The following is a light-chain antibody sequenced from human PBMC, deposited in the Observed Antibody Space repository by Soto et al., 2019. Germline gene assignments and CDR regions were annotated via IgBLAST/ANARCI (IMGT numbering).Light chain of an antibody. Sequence: QLVLTQPASVSGSPGQSITISCTGTSSDVGGYNYVSWYQQHPGKAPKLMIYEVSNRPSGVSNRFSGSKSGNTASLTISGLQAEDEADYYCSSYTSSSWVFGTGTKLTVL. CDR2: EVS. CDR1: SSDVGGYNY. J-gene: IGLJ1*01. CDR3: SSYTSSSWV. V-gene: IGLV2-14*01.